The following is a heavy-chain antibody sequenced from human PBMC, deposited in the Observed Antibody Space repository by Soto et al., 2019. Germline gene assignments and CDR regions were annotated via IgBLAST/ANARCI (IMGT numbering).Heavy chain of an antibody. J-gene: IGHJ3*02. D-gene: IGHD2-15*01. CDR2: MNPNSGNT. CDR1: GYTFTSYD. V-gene: IGHV1-8*01. Sequence: VASVKVSCKASGYTFTSYDINWVRQATGQGLEWMGWMNPNSGNTGYAQKFQGRVTMTRNTSISTAYMELSSLRSEDTAVYYCGLVVVAVNAFDIWGQGTMVTVSS. CDR3: GLVVVAVNAFDI.